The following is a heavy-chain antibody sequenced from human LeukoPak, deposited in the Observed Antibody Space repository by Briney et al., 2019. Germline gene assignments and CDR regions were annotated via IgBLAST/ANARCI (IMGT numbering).Heavy chain of an antibody. J-gene: IGHJ5*02. V-gene: IGHV4-59*02. CDR1: GGSDSIDY. CDR3: ARGGNYWPQWWFDP. Sequence: SETLSLTCTLSGGSDSIDYWNWIRQAPGKGMEWIAYIHNTGSTSYNPSLKSRVTMSLDASKNQFSLELNSVTPADTAVYYCARGGNYWPQWWFDPWGRGTLVSVPS. CDR2: IHNTGST. D-gene: IGHD1-26*01.